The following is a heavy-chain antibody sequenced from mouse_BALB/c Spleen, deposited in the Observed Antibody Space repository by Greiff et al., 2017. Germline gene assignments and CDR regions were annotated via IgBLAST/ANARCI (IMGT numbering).Heavy chain of an antibody. D-gene: IGHD1-1*01. J-gene: IGHJ4*01. V-gene: IGHV5-9-4*01. Sequence: DVMLVESGGGLVKPGGSLKLSCAASGFTFSSYAMSWVRQSPEKRLEWVAEISSGGSYTYYPDTVTGRFTISRDNAKNTLYLEMSSLRSEDTAMYYCARSTTVVEGAMDYWGQGTSVTVSS. CDR2: ISSGGSYT. CDR1: GFTFSSYA. CDR3: ARSTTVVEGAMDY.